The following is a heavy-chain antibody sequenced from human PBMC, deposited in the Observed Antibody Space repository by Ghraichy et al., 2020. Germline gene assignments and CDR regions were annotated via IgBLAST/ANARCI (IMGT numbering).Heavy chain of an antibody. CDR3: ARGGPPYDYVWGSYRYPRAFDI. J-gene: IGHJ3*02. V-gene: IGHV3-48*03. CDR1: GFTFSSYE. D-gene: IGHD3-16*02. CDR2: ISSSGSTI. Sequence: LSLTCAASGFTFSSYEMNWVRQAPGKGLEWVSYISSSGSTIYYADSVKGRFTISRDNAKNSLYLQMNSLRAEDTAVYYCARGGPPYDYVWGSYRYPRAFDIGGQGTRVTVSS.